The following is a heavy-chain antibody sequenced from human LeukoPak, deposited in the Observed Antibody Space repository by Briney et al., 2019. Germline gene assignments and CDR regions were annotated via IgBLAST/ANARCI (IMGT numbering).Heavy chain of an antibody. CDR1: GGTFSSYA. J-gene: IGHJ5*02. CDR3: ARAGSPVVPASFNSDWFDP. CDR2: IIPIFGTA. D-gene: IGHD2-2*01. Sequence: ASVKVSCKASGGTFSSYAISWVRQAPGQGLEWRGGIIPIFGTANYAQKFQGRVTITADESPSTAYMELSSLRSEDTAVYYCARAGSPVVPASFNSDWFDPWGQGTLVTVSS. V-gene: IGHV1-69*13.